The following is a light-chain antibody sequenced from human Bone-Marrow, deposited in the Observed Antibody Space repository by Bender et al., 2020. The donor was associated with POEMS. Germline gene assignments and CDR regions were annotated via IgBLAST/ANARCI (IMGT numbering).Light chain of an antibody. CDR3: CSYAGSSTWV. V-gene: IGLV1-44*01. CDR2: SNN. J-gene: IGLJ3*02. Sequence: QSVVTQPPSASGTPGQRVTISCSGSSSNIGSNTVNWYQHLSGTAPKLLIYSNNQRPSGVSNRFSGSKSGNTASLTISGLQAEDEADYYCCSYAGSSTWVFGGGTKLTVL. CDR1: SSNIGSNT.